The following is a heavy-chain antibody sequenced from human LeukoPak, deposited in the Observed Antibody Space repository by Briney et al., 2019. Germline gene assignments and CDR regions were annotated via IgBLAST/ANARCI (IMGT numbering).Heavy chain of an antibody. CDR2: MNPNSGNT. J-gene: IGHJ6*02. CDR1: GYTFTSYG. CDR3: AREVTMVRGVSYGMDV. Sequence: ASVKVSCKASGYTFTSYGINWVRQATGQGLEWMGWMNPNSGNTGYAQKFQGRVTMTRNTSISTAYMELSSLRSEDTAVYYCAREVTMVRGVSYGMDVWGQGTTVTVSS. D-gene: IGHD3-10*01. V-gene: IGHV1-8*02.